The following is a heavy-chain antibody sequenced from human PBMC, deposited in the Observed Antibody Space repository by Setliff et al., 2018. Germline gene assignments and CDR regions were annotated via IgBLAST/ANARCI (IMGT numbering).Heavy chain of an antibody. V-gene: IGHV7-4-1*02. D-gene: IGHD2-2*01. J-gene: IGHJ4*02. CDR1: GYTFTSYA. CDR3: ARDLGRCSSTSCYLWPVYYFDY. Sequence: ASVKVSCKASGYTFTSYAMNWVRQAPGQGLEWMGWINTNTGNPTYAQGFTGRFVFSLDTSVSTAYLQISSLKAEDTAVYYCARDLGRCSSTSCYLWPVYYFDYWGQGTLVTV. CDR2: INTNTGNP.